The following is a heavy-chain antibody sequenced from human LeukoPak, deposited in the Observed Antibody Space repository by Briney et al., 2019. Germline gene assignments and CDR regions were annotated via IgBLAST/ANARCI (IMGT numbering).Heavy chain of an antibody. CDR1: GGTFSSYA. D-gene: IGHD2-2*02. J-gene: IGHJ5*02. Sequence: SVKVSCKASGGTFSSYAISWVRQAPGQGLEWMGGIIPIFGTANYAQKFQGRVTITADESTSTAYMELSSLRSEDMAVYYCARVVVPAAIPVDPWGQGTLVTVSS. CDR3: ARVVVPAAIPVDP. CDR2: IIPIFGTA. V-gene: IGHV1-69*01.